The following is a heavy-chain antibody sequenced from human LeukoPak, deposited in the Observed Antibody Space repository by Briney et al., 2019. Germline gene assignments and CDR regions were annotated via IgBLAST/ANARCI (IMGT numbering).Heavy chain of an antibody. CDR2: IIPIFGTA. J-gene: IGHJ4*02. CDR3: ARDPVPRTYSSHLNFDY. Sequence: SVKVSCKASGGTFSSYAVSWVRQAPGQGLEWMGGIIPIFGTANYAQKFQSRVTITADKSTSTAYMELSSLRSEDTAVYYCARDPVPRTYSSHLNFDYWGQGTLVTVSS. CDR1: GGTFSSYA. D-gene: IGHD6-13*01. V-gene: IGHV1-69*06.